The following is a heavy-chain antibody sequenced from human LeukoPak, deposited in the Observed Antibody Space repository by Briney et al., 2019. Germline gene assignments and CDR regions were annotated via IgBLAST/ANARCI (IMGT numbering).Heavy chain of an antibody. D-gene: IGHD3-9*01. CDR2: MSSTRSSI. CDR3: ARERGYDILDAFDV. CDR1: GFTFSDYY. Sequence: GGSLRLSCAASGFTFSDYYMSWIRQAPGKGLEWVSSMSSTRSSIYYADSVKGRFTISRDNANNSLYLQMNSLRPEDTAVYYCARERGYDILDAFDVWGQGTMVTVSS. V-gene: IGHV3-11*04. J-gene: IGHJ3*01.